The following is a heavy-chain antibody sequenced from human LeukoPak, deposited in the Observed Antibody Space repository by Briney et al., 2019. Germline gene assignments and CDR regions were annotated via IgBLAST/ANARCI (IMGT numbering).Heavy chain of an antibody. V-gene: IGHV4-34*01. CDR3: AKSGGYGLIDY. J-gene: IGHJ4*02. Sequence: PSETLSLTCAVYGGSFSGYYWSWIRQPPGKGLEWIGNIYYSGSTYYNASLQSRVTISIETSKNQFSLRLNSVTAADTAMYYCAKSGGYGLIDYWGQGTLVTVSS. CDR2: IYYSGST. CDR1: GGSFSGYY. D-gene: IGHD1-26*01.